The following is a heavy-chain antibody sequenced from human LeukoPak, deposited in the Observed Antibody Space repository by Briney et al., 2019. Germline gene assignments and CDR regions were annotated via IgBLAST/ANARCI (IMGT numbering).Heavy chain of an antibody. D-gene: IGHD6-19*01. J-gene: IGHJ4*02. CDR3: ARIIAGTGWYDPIDY. Sequence: PGGSLRLSCAASGFPFSNYWIHWVRQAPGKGLVWVSRINIDGSSTAYADSVRGRFTISRDNAKNTLYLQMNSLRTDDTAVYYCARIIAGTGWYDPIDYWGQGTLVTVSS. CDR1: GFPFSNYW. CDR2: INIDGSST. V-gene: IGHV3-74*01.